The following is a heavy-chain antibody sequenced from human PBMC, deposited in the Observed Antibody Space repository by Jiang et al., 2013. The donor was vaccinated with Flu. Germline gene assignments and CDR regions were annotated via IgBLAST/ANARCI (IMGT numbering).Heavy chain of an antibody. D-gene: IGHD3-22*01. CDR2: IHYTGSV. CDR1: NGSISSEGYY. V-gene: IGHV4-31*03. J-gene: IGHJ3*01. CDR3: ARMGDIVVVQYDSFDV. Sequence: PGLVKSSQTLSLTCTVSNGSISSEGYYWTWIRQNPGKGLEWIGYIHYTGSVFYNPSLKSRLSMSVDRSKDQFSLNLSSVTAADTAIYYCARMGDIVVVQYDSFDVWAQGTMVTVSS.